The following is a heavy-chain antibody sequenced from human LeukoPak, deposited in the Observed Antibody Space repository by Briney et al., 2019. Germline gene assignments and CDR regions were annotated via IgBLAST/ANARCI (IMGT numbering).Heavy chain of an antibody. CDR3: ASCPYYYDSSGYYGDY. CDR1: GFTFSSYS. D-gene: IGHD3-22*01. J-gene: IGHJ4*02. V-gene: IGHV3-21*01. CDR2: ISSSSSYI. Sequence: PGGSLRLSCAASGFTFSSYSMNWVRQAPGKGLEWVSSISSSSSYIYYTDSVKGRFTISRDNAKNSLYLQMNSLRAEDTAVYYCASCPYYYDSSGYYGDYWGQGTLVTVSS.